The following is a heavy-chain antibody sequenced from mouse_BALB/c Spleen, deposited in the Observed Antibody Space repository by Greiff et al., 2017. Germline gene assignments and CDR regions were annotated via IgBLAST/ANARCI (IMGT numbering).Heavy chain of an antibody. CDR3: AREGYYCSSYHFDY. Sequence: EVKVVESGGGLVQPGGSLKLSCAASGFTFSSYGMSWVRQTPDQRLELVATINSNGGSTYYPDSVKGRFTISRDNTKNTLYLQMNSLQTDDTAMYYCAREGYYCSSYHFDYWGQGTTLTVSS. CDR1: GFTFSSYG. V-gene: IGHV5-6-3*01. J-gene: IGHJ2*01. D-gene: IGHD1-1*01. CDR2: INSNGGST.